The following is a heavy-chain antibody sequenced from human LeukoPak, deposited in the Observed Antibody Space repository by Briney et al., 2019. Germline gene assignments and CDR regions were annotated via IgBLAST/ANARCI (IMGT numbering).Heavy chain of an antibody. D-gene: IGHD3-16*02. J-gene: IGHJ3*02. CDR1: GFTFSSYS. V-gene: IGHV3-48*01. CDR2: ISSSSSTI. CDR3: AKRRRSFTDAFDI. Sequence: PGGSLRLSCAASGFTFSSYSMNWVRQAPGKGLEWVSYISSSSSTIYYADSVKGRFTISRDNSKNTLYLQMNSLRAEDTAVYYCAKRRRSFTDAFDIWGQGTMVTVSS.